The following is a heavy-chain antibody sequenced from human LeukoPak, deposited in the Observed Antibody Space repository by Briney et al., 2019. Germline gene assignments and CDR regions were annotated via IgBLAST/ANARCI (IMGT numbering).Heavy chain of an antibody. V-gene: IGHV4-59*01. CDR3: ARERAAARPHYYYGMDV. J-gene: IGHJ6*02. Sequence: SETLSLTCTVSGGSISSYYWSWIRQPPGKGLEWFGYIYYSGSTNYNPSLKSRVTISVDTSKNQFSLKLSSVTAADTAVYYCARERAAARPHYYYGMDVWGQGTTVTVSS. CDR2: IYYSGST. D-gene: IGHD6-6*01. CDR1: GGSISSYY.